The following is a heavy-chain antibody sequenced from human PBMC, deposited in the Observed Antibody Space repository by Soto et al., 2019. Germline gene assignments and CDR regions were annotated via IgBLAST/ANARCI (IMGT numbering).Heavy chain of an antibody. V-gene: IGHV1-2*02. CDR1: GYTFTGYY. CDR2: INPNSGGT. J-gene: IGHJ4*02. CDR3: AXXTXIAAAGTFRPYYFDY. Sequence: GASVKVSCKASGYTFTGYYMHWVRQAPGQGLEWMGWINPNSGGTNYAQKFQGRVTMTEDTSTDTAYMELSSLRSDDTAVYYCAXXTXIAAAGTFRPYYFDYWGQGTLVTVSS. D-gene: IGHD6-13*01.